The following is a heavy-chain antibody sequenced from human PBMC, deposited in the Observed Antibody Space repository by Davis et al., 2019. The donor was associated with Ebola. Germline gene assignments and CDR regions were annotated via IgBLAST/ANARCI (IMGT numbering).Heavy chain of an antibody. V-gene: IGHV3-21*04. CDR3: AKDLQYSSSYYYGMDV. J-gene: IGHJ6*02. Sequence: GESLKISCAASGFTFSSYSMNWVRQAPGKGLEWVSSISSSSSYIYYADSVKGRFTISRDNAKNSLYLQMNSLRAEDTALYYCAKDLQYSSSYYYGMDVWGQGTTVTVSS. CDR1: GFTFSSYS. CDR2: ISSSSSYI. D-gene: IGHD6-6*01.